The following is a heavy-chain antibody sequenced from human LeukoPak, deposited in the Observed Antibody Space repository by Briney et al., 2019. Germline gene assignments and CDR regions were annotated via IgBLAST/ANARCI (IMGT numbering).Heavy chain of an antibody. CDR1: GGSISSYY. V-gene: IGHV4-59*01. J-gene: IGHJ4*02. CDR2: IYYSGST. D-gene: IGHD6-19*01. CDR3: ARAPYSSGWYPHYFDY. Sequence: TSETLSLTCTVSGGSISSYYWSWIRQPPGKGLEWIGYIYYSGSTNYNPSLKSRVTISVDTSKNQFSLKLSSVTAADTAVYYCARAPYSSGWYPHYFDYWGQGTLVTVSS.